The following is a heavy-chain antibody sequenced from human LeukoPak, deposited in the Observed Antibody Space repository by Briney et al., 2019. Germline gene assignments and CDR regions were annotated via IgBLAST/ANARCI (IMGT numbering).Heavy chain of an antibody. CDR1: GFTFSRYW. J-gene: IGHJ4*02. Sequence: GGSLRLSCAASGFTFSRYWMSWVRQAPGKGLEWVATIKQDGSEKYYVDSVKGRFTISRDNAKNSLSLQMNSLRAEDTAVYYCARSGLRYFDCPDYWGQRALVTVSS. CDR3: ARSGLRYFDCPDY. CDR2: IKQDGSEK. D-gene: IGHD3-9*01. V-gene: IGHV3-7*05.